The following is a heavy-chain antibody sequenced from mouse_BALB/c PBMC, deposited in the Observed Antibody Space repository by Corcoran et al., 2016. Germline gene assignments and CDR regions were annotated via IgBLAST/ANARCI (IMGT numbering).Heavy chain of an antibody. V-gene: IGHV1-18*01. J-gene: IGHJ3*01. CDR2: INPNNGGT. CDR1: GYTFTDYN. CDR3: ARGDELGRFAY. Sequence: EVQLQQSGPELVKPGASVKISCKTSGYTFTDYNMDWVKQSHGKSLEWIGDINPNNGGTIYNQKFKGKATLTVDKSSSTAYMELRSLTSEDTAVYYCARGDELGRFAYWGQGTLVTVSA. D-gene: IGHD4-1*01.